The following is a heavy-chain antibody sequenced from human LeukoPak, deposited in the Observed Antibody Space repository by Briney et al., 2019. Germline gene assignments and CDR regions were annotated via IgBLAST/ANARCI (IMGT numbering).Heavy chain of an antibody. CDR2: ISWNSGTI. J-gene: IGHJ6*03. V-gene: IGHV3-9*03. CDR1: GFNFDEYA. Sequence: PGGSLRLSCAASGFNFDEYAMHWVRQVPGKGLEWVSGISWNSGTIRYADSVKGRFTISRDNAKNSLYLEMNSLRAEDMGLYYCAKGQKYYYYYYMDVWGRGTTVSVSS. CDR3: AKGQKYYYYYYMDV.